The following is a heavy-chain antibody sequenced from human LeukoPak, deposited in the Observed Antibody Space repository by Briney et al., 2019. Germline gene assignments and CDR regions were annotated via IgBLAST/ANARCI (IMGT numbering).Heavy chain of an antibody. V-gene: IGHV4-59*08. Sequence: SETLSLTCSVSGGSISSYYWSWIRQAPGKVLEWIGYIFYSGSTNYNPSLKSRVTISVDTSKNQISLKLSSVTAADTAVYYCARHISASSRYDYWGQGTLVTVSS. CDR3: ARHISASSRYDY. CDR2: IFYSGST. J-gene: IGHJ4*02. D-gene: IGHD6-13*01. CDR1: GGSISSYY.